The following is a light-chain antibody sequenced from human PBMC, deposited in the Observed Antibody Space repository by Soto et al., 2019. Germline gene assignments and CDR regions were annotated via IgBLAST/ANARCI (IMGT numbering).Light chain of an antibody. CDR2: AAS. J-gene: IGKJ4*01. CDR1: QAVSTW. V-gene: IGKV1-12*01. Sequence: IRMTQSPSSLSASTGDRVTITCRASQAVSTWLAWYQQKPGGAPKLLIYAASTLQSGVPSRFSGSGSGTDFTLTIRSLQPEDFATYYCQQGASFPRTFGGGTKVDIK. CDR3: QQGASFPRT.